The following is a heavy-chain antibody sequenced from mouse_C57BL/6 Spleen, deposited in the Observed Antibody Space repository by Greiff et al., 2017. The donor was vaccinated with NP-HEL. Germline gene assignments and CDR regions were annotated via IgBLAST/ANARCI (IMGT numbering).Heavy chain of an antibody. J-gene: IGHJ4*01. CDR3: ARGYYGNYGAMDY. CDR1: GYTFTSYW. V-gene: IGHV1-50*01. D-gene: IGHD2-1*01. CDR2: IDPSDSYT. Sequence: QVQLHQPGAELVKPGASVKLSCKASGYTFTSYWMQWVKQRPGQGLEWIGEIDPSDSYTNYNQKFKGKATLTVDTSSSTAYMQLSSLTSEDSAVYYCARGYYGNYGAMDYWGQGTSVTVSS.